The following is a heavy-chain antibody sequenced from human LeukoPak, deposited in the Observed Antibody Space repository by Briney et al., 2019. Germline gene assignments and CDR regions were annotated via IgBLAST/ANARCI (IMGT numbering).Heavy chain of an antibody. V-gene: IGHV4-38-2*02. Sequence: PSETLSLTCTVSGYSISSGYYWGWIRQPPGKGLEWIVSIYHSGSTYYNPSLKSRLTISLDVSKNQFSLKLSSVTAADTAVYFCARGNLVRGVQTAPDSWGQGTLVTVSS. CDR2: IYHSGST. D-gene: IGHD3-10*01. J-gene: IGHJ4*02. CDR1: GYSISSGYY. CDR3: ARGNLVRGVQTAPDS.